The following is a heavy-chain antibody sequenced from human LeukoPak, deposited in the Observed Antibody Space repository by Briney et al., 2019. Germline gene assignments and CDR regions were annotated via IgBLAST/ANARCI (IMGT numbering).Heavy chain of an antibody. J-gene: IGHJ4*02. V-gene: IGHV5-51*01. CDR1: GYTFTHQW. CDR3: ARHSDVIGAI. Sequence: GESLKISCKASGYTFTHQWIGWVRQKSGSGLEWMGIIYPRDSDTRYSASFQGHVTISADTSINTAYLEWSRLEASDTAIYYCARHSDVIGAIWGQGTPVTVSS. D-gene: IGHD3-10*01. CDR2: IYPRDSDT.